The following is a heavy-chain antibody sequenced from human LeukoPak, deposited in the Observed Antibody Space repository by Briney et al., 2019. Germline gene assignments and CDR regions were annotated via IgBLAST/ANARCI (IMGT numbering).Heavy chain of an antibody. CDR3: ARGQKAVAGSWFDP. Sequence: SETLSLTCAVYGGSFSGYYWSWIRQPPGKGLEWIGEINHSGSTNYNPSLKSRVTISVDTSKNQFSLKLCSVTAADTAVYYCARGQKAVAGSWFDPWGQGTLVTVSS. CDR1: GGSFSGYY. J-gene: IGHJ5*02. V-gene: IGHV4-34*01. CDR2: INHSGST. D-gene: IGHD6-19*01.